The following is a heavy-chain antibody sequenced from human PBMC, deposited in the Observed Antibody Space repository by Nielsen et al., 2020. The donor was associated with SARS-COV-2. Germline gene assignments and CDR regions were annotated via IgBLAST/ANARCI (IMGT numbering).Heavy chain of an antibody. V-gene: IGHV3-30*02. Sequence: GGSLRLSCAASGFTFSSYGMHWVRQAPGKGLEWVAVIWYDGSNKYYADSVKGRFTISRDNSKNTLYLQMNSLRAEDTAVYYCAKDRRYDFWSGYSDKDYWGQGTLVTVSS. D-gene: IGHD3-3*01. J-gene: IGHJ4*02. CDR2: IWYDGSNK. CDR3: AKDRRYDFWSGYSDKDY. CDR1: GFTFSSYG.